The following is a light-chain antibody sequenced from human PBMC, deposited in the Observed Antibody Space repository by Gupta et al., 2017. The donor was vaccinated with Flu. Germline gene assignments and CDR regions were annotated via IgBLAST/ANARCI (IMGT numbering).Light chain of an antibody. V-gene: IGKV2-30*02. Sequence: EGVMTQSPLSLPVTSGQPASSSCRSSESLIHSDGNTYSNWLQQRPGQSPRRLIYKRSDRVSGVPDRFSGSSSGTDFTLEISMVEPEEVGIYNCTQSSHWPHTFGQRTQLEIK. CDR3: TQSSHWPHT. CDR1: ESLIHSDGNTY. J-gene: IGKJ2*01. CDR2: KRS.